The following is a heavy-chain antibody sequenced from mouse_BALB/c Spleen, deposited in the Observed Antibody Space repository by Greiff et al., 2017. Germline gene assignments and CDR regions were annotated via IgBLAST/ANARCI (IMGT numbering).Heavy chain of an antibody. CDR3: ASPHGNYEDY. J-gene: IGHJ4*01. D-gene: IGHD2-1*01. Sequence: VQLQQSGAELVRPGALVKLSCKASGFNIKDYYMHWVKQRPEQGLEWIGWIDPENGNTIYDPKFQGKASITAVTSSNTAYLQLSSLTSEDTAVYYCASPHGNYEDYWGQGTSVTVSS. CDR1: GFNIKDYY. V-gene: IGHV14-1*02. CDR2: IDPENGNT.